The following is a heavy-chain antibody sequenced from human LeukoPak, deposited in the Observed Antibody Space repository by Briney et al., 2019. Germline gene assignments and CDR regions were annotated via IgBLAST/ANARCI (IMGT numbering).Heavy chain of an antibody. J-gene: IGHJ3*02. D-gene: IGHD3-22*01. CDR1: GGSISPFY. Sequence: SETLSLTCTVSGGSISPFYWNWIRQPPGKGLEWIGYIYYTGGTSYSPSLNSRATISVDTSKNQISLKLNSVTAADTAVYYCARGGIVVANTGAFDIWGQGTMVPVSS. V-gene: IGHV4-59*12. CDR3: ARGGIVVANTGAFDI. CDR2: IYYTGGT.